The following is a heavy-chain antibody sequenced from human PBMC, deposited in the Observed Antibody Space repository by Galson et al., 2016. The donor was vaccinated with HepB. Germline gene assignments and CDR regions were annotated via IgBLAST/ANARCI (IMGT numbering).Heavy chain of an antibody. CDR1: GYTLTSYG. J-gene: IGHJ5*02. D-gene: IGHD3-22*01. CDR2: ISAYNGNT. CDR3: ARALRGYYDSSGYLKRVGYWFDP. Sequence: SVKVSCKASGYTLTSYGISWVRQAPGQGLEWMGWISAYNGNTKYAQKLQGRVTMTTDTSTSTAYMELGSLRSDDTAVYYCARALRGYYDSSGYLKRVGYWFDPWGQGTLVTVSS. V-gene: IGHV1-18*01.